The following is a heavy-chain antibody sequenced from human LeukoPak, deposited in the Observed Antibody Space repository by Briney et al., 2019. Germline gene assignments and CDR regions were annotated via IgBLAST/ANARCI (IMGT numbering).Heavy chain of an antibody. Sequence: GGSLRLSCAASGFTFSAYWMSWIRQAPGKGLEWVANIKQDGSEKDYVGSVKGRFTISRDNAKNSVYLQMNSVRAEDTAVYYCAREGCGGFDIWGQGTMVTVSS. CDR1: GFTFSAYW. D-gene: IGHD6-25*01. V-gene: IGHV3-7*01. J-gene: IGHJ3*02. CDR2: IKQDGSEK. CDR3: AREGCGGFDI.